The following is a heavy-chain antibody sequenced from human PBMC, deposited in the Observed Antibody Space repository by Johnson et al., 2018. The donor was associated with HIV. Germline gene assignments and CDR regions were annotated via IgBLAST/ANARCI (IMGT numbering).Heavy chain of an antibody. Sequence: VQLVESGGGLVQPGRSLRLSCAASGFTFDDYAMHWVRQAPGKGLEWVSGINWNGGSTGYADSVKGRFTISRDNAKNSRYLQMTSRRAEDTAVYYCARPHSFQYQHAFDIWGQGTMVTVSS. CDR3: ARPHSFQYQHAFDI. J-gene: IGHJ3*02. D-gene: IGHD1-26*01. V-gene: IGHV3-9*01. CDR1: GFTFDDYA. CDR2: INWNGGST.